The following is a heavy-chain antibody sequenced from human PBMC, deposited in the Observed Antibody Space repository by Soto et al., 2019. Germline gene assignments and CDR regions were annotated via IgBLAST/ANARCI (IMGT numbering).Heavy chain of an antibody. V-gene: IGHV1-3*05. Sequence: QVQLVQSGAEEKKPGASVMVSCKASGYTFTSYTMHWVRQAPGQRLEWMGWINAGNGNTKYSQKFQGRVTVTRDTSASTAYMELSSLRSEDTAVYYWARDPWNYVSRWFDPWGQGTLVTVSS. J-gene: IGHJ5*02. CDR1: GYTFTSYT. CDR3: ARDPWNYVSRWFDP. D-gene: IGHD1-7*01. CDR2: INAGNGNT.